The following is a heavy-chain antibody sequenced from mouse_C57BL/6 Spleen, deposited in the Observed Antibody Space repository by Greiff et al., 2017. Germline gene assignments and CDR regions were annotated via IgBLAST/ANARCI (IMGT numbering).Heavy chain of an antibody. Sequence: VQLQESGPGLVQPSQSLSITCTVSGFSLTSYGVHWVRQSPGKGLEWLGVIWRGGSTDYNAAFMSRLSITKDNSKSQVFFKMNSLQADDTAIYYCAKDSSGYVGYAMDYWGQGTSVTVSS. CDR1: GFSLTSYG. V-gene: IGHV2-5*01. J-gene: IGHJ4*01. CDR3: AKDSSGYVGYAMDY. CDR2: IWRGGST. D-gene: IGHD3-2*02.